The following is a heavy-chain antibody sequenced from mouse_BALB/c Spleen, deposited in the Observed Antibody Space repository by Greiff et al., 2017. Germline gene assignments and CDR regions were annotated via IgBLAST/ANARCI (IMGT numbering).Heavy chain of an antibody. D-gene: IGHD1-1*01. CDR1: GYSFTGYY. V-gene: IGHV1-26*01. CDR2: INPYNGAT. J-gene: IGHJ2*01. CDR3: ARHGSSFSYYFDY. Sequence: VQLQQSGPELVKPGASVKISCKASGYSFTGYYMHWVKQSHVKSLEWIGRINPYNGATSYNQNFKDKARLTVDKSSSTAYMELHSLTSEDSAVYYCARHGSSFSYYFDYWGQGTTLTVSS.